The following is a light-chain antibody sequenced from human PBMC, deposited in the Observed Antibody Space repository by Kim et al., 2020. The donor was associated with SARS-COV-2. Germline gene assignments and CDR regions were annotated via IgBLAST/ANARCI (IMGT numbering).Light chain of an antibody. CDR2: DVN. J-gene: IGLJ3*02. V-gene: IGLV2-14*04. CDR1: GSDVGAYTY. CDR3: SSYTSSSTWV. Sequence: GQSNTISVPGPGSDVGAYTYISWHQKPPGKAPNLMFYDVNKRPSGVSTRFSGSKSGNTASLTIAGLQAEDEADYYCSSYTSSSTWVFGGGTQLTVL.